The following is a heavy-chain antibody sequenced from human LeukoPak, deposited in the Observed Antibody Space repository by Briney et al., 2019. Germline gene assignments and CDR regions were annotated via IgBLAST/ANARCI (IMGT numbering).Heavy chain of an antibody. D-gene: IGHD3-9*01. CDR2: ISSNGGKT. V-gene: IGHV3-64*01. CDR1: GFTFSSYD. J-gene: IGHJ6*03. Sequence: GGSRRLSGAASGFTFSSYDMHWVRQAPGKGLEYVSTISSNGGKTNYANSVKGRFTISRDNSKNTLYLQMNSLRAEDTAVYYCAKQGRDWLRDYYYYMDVWGKGTTVTISS. CDR3: AKQGRDWLRDYYYYMDV.